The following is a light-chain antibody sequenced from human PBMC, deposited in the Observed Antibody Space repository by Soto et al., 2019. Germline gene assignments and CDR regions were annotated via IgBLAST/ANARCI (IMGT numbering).Light chain of an antibody. CDR2: SAS. Sequence: ELVLTQSPGTLSLPPGERATLSCRASQTVTSRYLAWCQQKPGQAPRLLIYSASTRATGIPDRISGSGSGADFTLTITRLEPEEFAVYYCHQYAAVPRTFGQGTKLDIK. CDR1: QTVTSRY. CDR3: HQYAAVPRT. J-gene: IGKJ1*01. V-gene: IGKV3-20*01.